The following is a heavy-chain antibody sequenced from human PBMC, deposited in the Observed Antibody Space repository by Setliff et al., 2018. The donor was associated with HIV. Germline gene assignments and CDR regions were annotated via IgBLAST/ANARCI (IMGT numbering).Heavy chain of an antibody. J-gene: IGHJ5*02. D-gene: IGHD3-3*01. CDR1: GGSITSTSYY. Sequence: SETLSLTCTVSGGSITSTSYYWTWIRQPAGKGLEWIGRIYASGNTNYNPSLKSRVTISLDTSKNQFSLKLTSVTAADTAVYYCARLVGPYYDFWSGFQVWFDPWGQGTLVTVSS. CDR3: ARLVGPYYDFWSGFQVWFDP. CDR2: IYASGNT. V-gene: IGHV4-61*02.